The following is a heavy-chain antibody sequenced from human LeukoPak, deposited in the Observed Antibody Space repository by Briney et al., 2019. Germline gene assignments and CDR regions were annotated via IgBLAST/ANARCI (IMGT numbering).Heavy chain of an antibody. CDR3: ARHYYGSGTRLEYGNYYYYYMDV. CDR1: GGSFSGYY. V-gene: IGHV4-34*01. J-gene: IGHJ6*03. Sequence: SETLSLTCAVYGGSFSGYYWSWLRHPPAKGLEWNGEINHSGSTNYNPSLTSRVPISVYTSKNQFSLKLSSVTAADTAVYYCARHYYGSGTRLEYGNYYYYYMDVWGKGTTVTISS. CDR2: INHSGST. D-gene: IGHD3-10*01.